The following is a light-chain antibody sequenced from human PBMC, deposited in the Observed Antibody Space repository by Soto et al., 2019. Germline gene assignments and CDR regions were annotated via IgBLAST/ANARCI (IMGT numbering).Light chain of an antibody. CDR1: QSLTSEY. CDR3: QHYCRP. CDR2: GAS. J-gene: IGKJ1*01. Sequence: LTQSPCTLSLSPGERVTISCRASQSLTSEYLAWYQHKPGQTTRHLIHGASSGATGIPERCSGRGSGTDFTLTISRLDFEDSACYYCQHYCRPFGQGTKVDIK. V-gene: IGKV3-20*01.